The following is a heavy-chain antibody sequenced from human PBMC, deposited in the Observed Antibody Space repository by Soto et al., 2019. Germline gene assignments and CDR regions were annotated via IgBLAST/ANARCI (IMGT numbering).Heavy chain of an antibody. D-gene: IGHD3-10*01. CDR1: GYTFTGYY. CDR3: ARVRITMVRGVNYWFDP. V-gene: IGHV1-2*02. Sequence: GASVKVSCKASGYTFTGYYMHWVRQAPGQGLEWMGWINPNSGGTNHAQKFQGRVTMTRDTSISTAYMELSRLRSDDTAVYYCARVRITMVRGVNYWFDPWGQGTLVTVSS. J-gene: IGHJ5*02. CDR2: INPNSGGT.